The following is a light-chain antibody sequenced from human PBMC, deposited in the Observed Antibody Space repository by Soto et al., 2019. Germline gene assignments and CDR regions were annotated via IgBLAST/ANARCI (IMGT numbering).Light chain of an antibody. CDR1: SSNIGAGYD. J-gene: IGLJ3*02. CDR3: QSYDSSLSAWV. CDR2: LNN. Sequence: QLVLTQPPSVSGAPGQRVTISCTGSSSNIGAGYDVHWYQQIPGTAPKLLIYLNNNRPSGVPDRLSGSKSGTSASLAITGLQAEDEADYYCQSYDSSLSAWVFGGGTKVTVL. V-gene: IGLV1-40*01.